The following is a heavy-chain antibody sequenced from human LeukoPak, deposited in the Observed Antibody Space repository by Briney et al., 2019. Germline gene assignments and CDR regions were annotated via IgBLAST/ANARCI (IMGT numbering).Heavy chain of an antibody. J-gene: IGHJ3*01. V-gene: IGHV3-43*01. Sequence: PGGSLRLSCAASGFTFDDHSMHWVRQAPGKGLEWVSLISWDGRSAYYGDSVKGRFIISRDNSKNSLYLEMSSLRTEDTALYYCAKELGRQIEANAFDFWGQGTLVSVSS. CDR1: GFTFDDHS. CDR2: ISWDGRSA. CDR3: AKELGRQIEANAFDF. D-gene: IGHD1-1*01.